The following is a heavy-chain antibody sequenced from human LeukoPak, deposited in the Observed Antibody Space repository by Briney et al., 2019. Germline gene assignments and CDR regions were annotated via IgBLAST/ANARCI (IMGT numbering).Heavy chain of an antibody. CDR1: GFAFTIFA. D-gene: IGHD6-13*01. J-gene: IGHJ4*02. V-gene: IGHV3-23*01. Sequence: GGSLRPSRAASGFAFTIFAMGCGRQAPGKGQEWVSAFSGSGGNTYYADSVRGRFTFSRDDSKNTMYLQMNSLRAEDTAVYYCAKGIRSGWYYFDYWGQGNLVAVSS. CDR3: AKGIRSGWYYFDY. CDR2: FSGSGGNT.